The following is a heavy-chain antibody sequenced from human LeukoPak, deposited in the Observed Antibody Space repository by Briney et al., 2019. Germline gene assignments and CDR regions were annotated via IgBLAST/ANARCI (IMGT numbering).Heavy chain of an antibody. CDR3: ARGGDGYNRYYYYYGMDV. D-gene: IGHD5-24*01. J-gene: IGHJ6*02. CDR2: MNPNSGNT. Sequence: ASVTVSCTASGYTFTIYDINWVRQATGQGLEWMGWMNPNSGNTGYAQKFQGRVTMTRNTSISTAYMELSSLRSEDTAVYYCARGGDGYNRYYYYYGMDVWGQGTTVTVSS. CDR1: GYTFTIYD. V-gene: IGHV1-8*01.